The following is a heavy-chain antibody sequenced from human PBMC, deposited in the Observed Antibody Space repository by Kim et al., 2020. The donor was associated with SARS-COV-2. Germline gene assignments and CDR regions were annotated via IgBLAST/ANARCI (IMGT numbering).Heavy chain of an antibody. Sequence: GGSLRLSCAASGFTFNDYGMHWVRQAPGKGLEWVAVVSYDGSDTYYADSVKGRFTISRDSSKNTIYLQMNSLRLEDSALYFCARDGAYSGYETGGGFDCWGQGTLVTVSS. CDR1: GFTFNDYG. J-gene: IGHJ4*02. V-gene: IGHV3-30*03. CDR2: VSYDGSDT. D-gene: IGHD5-12*01. CDR3: ARDGAYSGYETGGGFDC.